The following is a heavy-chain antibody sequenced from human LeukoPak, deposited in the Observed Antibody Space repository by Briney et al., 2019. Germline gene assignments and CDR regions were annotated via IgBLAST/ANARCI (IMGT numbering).Heavy chain of an antibody. D-gene: IGHD5-18*01. CDR2: ISYDGSNK. Sequence: PGRSLRLSCAASGFTFSSYGMHWVRQAPGKGLEWVAVISYDGSNKYYADSVKGRFTISRDNSKNTPYLQMNSLRAEDTAVYYCAKIRPWIQLWLEMDYWGQGTLVTVSS. V-gene: IGHV3-30*18. CDR3: AKIRPWIQLWLEMDY. J-gene: IGHJ4*02. CDR1: GFTFSSYG.